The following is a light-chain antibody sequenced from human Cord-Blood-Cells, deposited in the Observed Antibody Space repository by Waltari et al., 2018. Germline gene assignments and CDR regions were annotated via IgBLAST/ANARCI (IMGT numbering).Light chain of an antibody. CDR2: EGS. Sequence: QSALTQPAPVSGSPGQSITISCTGTSSDVGGYNLFSWYQQHPSKAPKPMIYEGSKRPSGVSNRFSGSKSGNTASLTISGLQAEDEADYYCCSYAGSSSVVFGGGTKLTVL. CDR1: SSDVGGYNL. CDR3: CSYAGSSSVV. J-gene: IGLJ2*01. V-gene: IGLV2-23*01.